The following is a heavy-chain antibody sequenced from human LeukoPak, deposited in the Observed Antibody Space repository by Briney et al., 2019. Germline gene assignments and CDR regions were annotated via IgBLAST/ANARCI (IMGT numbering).Heavy chain of an antibody. J-gene: IGHJ5*02. CDR3: ARVPYGDSSS. V-gene: IGHV3-21*01. D-gene: IGHD6-6*01. Sequence: GGSLRLSCAASGFTFTTNIMNWVRPAPGKGLEWVSSICNSSSYIYYADSVKGRFTITRDNAKNTLYLQMNSLRAEDTAVYYCARVPYGDSSSWGQGTLVTVSS. CDR1: GFTFTTNI. CDR2: ICNSSSYI.